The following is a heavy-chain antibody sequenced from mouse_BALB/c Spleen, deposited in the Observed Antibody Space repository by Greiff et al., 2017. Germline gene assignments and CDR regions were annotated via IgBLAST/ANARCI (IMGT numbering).Heavy chain of an antibody. J-gene: IGHJ4*01. CDR3: ARSRDYYGSSPMDY. D-gene: IGHD1-1*01. CDR2: ISSGSSTI. CDR1: GFTFSSFG. Sequence: EVKLVESGGGLVQPGGSRKLSCAASGFTFSSFGMHWVRQAPEKGLEWVAYISSGSSTIYYADTVKGRFTISRDNPKNTLFLQMTSLRSEDTAMYYCARSRDYYGSSPMDYWGQGTSVTVSS. V-gene: IGHV5-17*02.